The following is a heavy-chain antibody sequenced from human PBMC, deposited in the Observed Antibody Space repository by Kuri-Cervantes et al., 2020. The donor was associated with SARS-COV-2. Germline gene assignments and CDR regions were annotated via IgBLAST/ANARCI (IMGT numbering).Heavy chain of an antibody. V-gene: IGHV1-2*02. CDR1: GYTFTGYY. CDR3: ARACSSTSCYFSEFDY. Sequence: ASVKVSCKASGYTFTGYYMHWVRQAPGQGLEWIGWINPNSGGTNYAQKFQGRVTMTRDTSISAAYMELSRLRSDDTAVYYCARACSSTSCYFSEFDYWGQGTLVTVSS. CDR2: INPNSGGT. J-gene: IGHJ4*02. D-gene: IGHD2-2*01.